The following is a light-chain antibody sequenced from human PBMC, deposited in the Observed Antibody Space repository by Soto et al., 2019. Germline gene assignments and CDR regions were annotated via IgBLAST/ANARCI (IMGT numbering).Light chain of an antibody. V-gene: IGKV3-20*01. J-gene: IGKJ1*01. CDR2: AAS. CDR3: QQYHNSLWT. CDR1: QSVSNSY. Sequence: EIVMTQSPATLSVSPGERATLSCRASQSVSNSYLVWHQQKPGQAPRLLIYAASRRATGIPDRFSGSGSGTDFTLTISRLEPEDFAVYYCQQYHNSLWTFGQGTKVDIK.